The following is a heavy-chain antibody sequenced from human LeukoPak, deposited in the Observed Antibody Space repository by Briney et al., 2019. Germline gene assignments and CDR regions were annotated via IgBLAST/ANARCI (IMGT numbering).Heavy chain of an antibody. CDR1: GGSFSGYY. J-gene: IGHJ3*02. CDR3: ARDFKVDGSSGYYAFDI. V-gene: IGHV4-34*01. CDR2: INHSGST. Sequence: SETLSLTCAVYGGSFSGYYWSWIRQPPGKGLEWIGEINHSGSTNYNPSLKSRVTISVDTSKNQFSLKLSSVTAAGTAVYYCARDFKVDGSSGYYAFDIWGQGTMVTVSS. D-gene: IGHD3-22*01.